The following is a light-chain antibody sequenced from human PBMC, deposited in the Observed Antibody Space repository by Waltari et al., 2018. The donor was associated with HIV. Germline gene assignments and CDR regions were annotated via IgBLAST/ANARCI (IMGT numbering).Light chain of an antibody. CDR2: TND. Sequence: QSVLTQPPFPPGTPGHRATSPCSGRSANIRDKNVNRFPRLPGTAPKLLIYTNDQRPSGVPDRFSGSKSGTSASLAISGLQSEDEADYYCAAWDDSLNGQVFGGGTKLTVL. J-gene: IGLJ3*02. V-gene: IGLV1-44*01. CDR3: AAWDDSLNGQV. CDR1: SANIRDKN.